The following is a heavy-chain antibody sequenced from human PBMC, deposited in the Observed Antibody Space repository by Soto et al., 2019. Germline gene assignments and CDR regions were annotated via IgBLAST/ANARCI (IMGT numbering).Heavy chain of an antibody. J-gene: IGHJ5*02. Sequence: QVQLVQSGAEVKKPGSSVTVSCKASGGNFSNYGISWVRQAPGQGLEYMGGIVPLFGTTNYAHKIRGRVTITADESTSTVYMEVSSLKSEDTAVYFCARASGRSWYNWFDPWGQGTLVTVST. D-gene: IGHD6-13*01. V-gene: IGHV1-69*01. CDR2: IVPLFGTT. CDR3: ARASGRSWYNWFDP. CDR1: GGNFSNYG.